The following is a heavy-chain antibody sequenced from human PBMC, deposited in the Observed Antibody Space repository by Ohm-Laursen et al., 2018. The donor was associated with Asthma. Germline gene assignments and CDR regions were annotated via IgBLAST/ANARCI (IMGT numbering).Heavy chain of an antibody. CDR2: ISYDGSNK. J-gene: IGHJ6*02. CDR3: AKDLYYSSSWDYYYYGMDV. V-gene: IGHV3-30*18. Sequence: SSLRLSCAASGITFSSYGMHWVRQAPGKGLEWVAVISYDGSNKYYADSVKGRFTISRDNSKNTLYLQMNSLRVEDTAVYYCAKDLYYSSSWDYYYYGMDVWGQGTTVTVSS. D-gene: IGHD6-13*01. CDR1: GITFSSYG.